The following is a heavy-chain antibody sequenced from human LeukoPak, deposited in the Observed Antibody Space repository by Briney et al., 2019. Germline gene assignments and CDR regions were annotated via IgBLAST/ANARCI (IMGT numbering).Heavy chain of an antibody. Sequence: PSETLSLTCTVSGGSISSYYWSWIRQPAGKGLEWIGRIYTSGSTNYNPSLKSRVTMSVDTSKNQFSLKLSSMTAADTAVYYCAREREDIKLMLYAYYFDYWGQGTLVTVSS. D-gene: IGHD2-8*01. CDR3: AREREDIKLMLYAYYFDY. V-gene: IGHV4-4*07. CDR1: GGSISSYY. J-gene: IGHJ4*02. CDR2: IYTSGST.